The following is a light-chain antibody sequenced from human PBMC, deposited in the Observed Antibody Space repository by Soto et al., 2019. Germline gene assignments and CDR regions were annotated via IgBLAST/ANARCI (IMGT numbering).Light chain of an antibody. V-gene: IGKV4-1*01. CDR2: WAS. CDR1: QSVLYSAKNKNF. Sequence: DIVMTQSPDSLAVSLGERPTIHCKSSQSVLYSAKNKNFLTWYQQKPGQPPKLLIYWASTRESGVPDRFTGSGSGTDFTLTINSLQAEDVAVYYCQQHYINPINFGQGTRLEIK. CDR3: QQHYINPIN. J-gene: IGKJ5*01.